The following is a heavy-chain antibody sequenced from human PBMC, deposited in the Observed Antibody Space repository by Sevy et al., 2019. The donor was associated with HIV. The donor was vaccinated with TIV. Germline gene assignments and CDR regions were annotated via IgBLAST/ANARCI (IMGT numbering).Heavy chain of an antibody. CDR1: GLTFYSYA. Sequence: GGSLRLSCVASGLTFYSYAMSWVRQAPGKGLEWVSGVSGSGAYTFYADSVKGRFTISRDNSKNTLHLQMNSLRAEDTAVYYCVKVKWGVGATGGDFDSWGQGALVTVS. D-gene: IGHD1-26*01. CDR2: VSGSGAYT. J-gene: IGHJ4*02. V-gene: IGHV3-23*01. CDR3: VKVKWGVGATGGDFDS.